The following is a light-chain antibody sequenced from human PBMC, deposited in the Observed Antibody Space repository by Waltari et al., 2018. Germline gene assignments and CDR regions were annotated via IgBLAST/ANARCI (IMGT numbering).Light chain of an antibody. Sequence: DIQMTQSPSTLSASVGDRVTISCRASQNISPWLAWYQQKPGKAPIPLIYNTSTLESGVPSRFGGSGSGTEFTLTITSLHPDDFATYSCQQYHNYSLTFGQGTRVEIK. CDR1: QNISPW. CDR3: QQYHNYSLT. CDR2: NTS. J-gene: IGKJ1*01. V-gene: IGKV1-5*03.